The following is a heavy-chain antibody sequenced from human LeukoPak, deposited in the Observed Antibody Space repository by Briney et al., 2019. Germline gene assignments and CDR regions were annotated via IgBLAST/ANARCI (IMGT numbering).Heavy chain of an antibody. Sequence: PSETLSLTCTVSGGSISSYYWSWIRQPPGKGLEWIGYIYYSGSTNYNPSLKSRVTISVDTSKNQFSLKLSSVTAADTAVYYCARGYNIVVVPARKPFDYWGQGTLVTVSS. D-gene: IGHD2-2*01. J-gene: IGHJ4*02. CDR3: ARGYNIVVVPARKPFDY. V-gene: IGHV4-59*12. CDR1: GGSISSYY. CDR2: IYYSGST.